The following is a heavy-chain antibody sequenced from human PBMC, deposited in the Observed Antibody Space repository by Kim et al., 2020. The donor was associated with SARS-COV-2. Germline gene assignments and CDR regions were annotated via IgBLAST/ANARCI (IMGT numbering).Heavy chain of an antibody. Sequence: GGPLRLSCAASGFTFSSYSMNWVRQAPGKGLEWVSSISSSSSYIYYADSVKGRFTISRDNAKNSLYLQMNSLRAEDTAVYYCARAEGVVVPAAIRRGKNNWFDPWGQGTLVTVSS. CDR1: GFTFSSYS. CDR2: ISSSSSYI. CDR3: ARAEGVVVPAAIRRGKNNWFDP. J-gene: IGHJ5*02. D-gene: IGHD2-2*02. V-gene: IGHV3-21*01.